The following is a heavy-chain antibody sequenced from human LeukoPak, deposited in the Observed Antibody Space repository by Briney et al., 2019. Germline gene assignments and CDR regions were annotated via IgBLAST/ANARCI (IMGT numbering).Heavy chain of an antibody. D-gene: IGHD4-17*01. Sequence: PGGSLRLSCAASGFTVSSNYMSWVRQAPGKGLEWVSVIHSGGSTYYADSVKGRFTISRDNSKNTLYLQMNSLRAEDTAVYYCARGRYGDYPFLSYWGQGTLVTVSS. V-gene: IGHV3-66*01. CDR2: IHSGGST. J-gene: IGHJ4*02. CDR3: ARGRYGDYPFLSY. CDR1: GFTVSSNY.